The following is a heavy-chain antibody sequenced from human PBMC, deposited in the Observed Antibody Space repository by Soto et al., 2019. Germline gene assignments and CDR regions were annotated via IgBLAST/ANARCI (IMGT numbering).Heavy chain of an antibody. CDR3: ARGQVMDHAYFDY. D-gene: IGHD2-8*01. CDR1: GFTVTTNC. CDR2: IYSGDVT. J-gene: IGHJ4*02. V-gene: IGHV3-53*01. Sequence: PGGSLRLSCAASGFTVTTNCMSWVRQAPGKGLEWVSLIYSGDVTHYADSVRGRFSISRDSSKNTLYLQMNSLRAEDTAVYYCARGQVMDHAYFDYWGQGALVTVSS.